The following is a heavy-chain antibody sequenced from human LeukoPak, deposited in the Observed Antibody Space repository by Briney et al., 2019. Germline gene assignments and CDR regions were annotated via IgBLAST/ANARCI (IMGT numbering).Heavy chain of an antibody. D-gene: IGHD4-11*01. J-gene: IGHJ3*02. V-gene: IGHV1-69*13. CDR3: ASESDYSNYNAFDI. Sequence: ASVKVSCKASGGTFSSYAISWVRQAPGQGLEWMGGIIPIFGTANYAQKFQGRVTITADESTSTAYMELSSLRSEDTAVYYCASESDYSNYNAFDIWGQGTMVTVSS. CDR1: GGTFSSYA. CDR2: IIPIFGTA.